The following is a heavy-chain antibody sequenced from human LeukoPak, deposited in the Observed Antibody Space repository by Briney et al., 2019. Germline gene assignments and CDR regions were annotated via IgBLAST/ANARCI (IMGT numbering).Heavy chain of an antibody. Sequence: GGSLRLSCAASGFSVSSYYMSWVRQAPGKGLEWVSVIYSGESTYYADSVKGRFTISRDNSKNTLYLQMNSLRAEDTAVYYCAKDSTYYDFWSGSDYWGQGTLVTVSS. J-gene: IGHJ4*02. CDR3: AKDSTYYDFWSGSDY. D-gene: IGHD3-3*01. V-gene: IGHV3-53*05. CDR2: IYSGEST. CDR1: GFSVSSYY.